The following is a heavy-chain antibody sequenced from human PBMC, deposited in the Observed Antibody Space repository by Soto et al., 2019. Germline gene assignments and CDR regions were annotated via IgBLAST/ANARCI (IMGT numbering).Heavy chain of an antibody. CDR1: GYSFTSYW. D-gene: IGHD2-2*01. CDR2: IDPSDSYT. Sequence: GESLKISCKGSGYSFTSYWISWVRQMPGKGLEWMGRIDPSDSYTNYSPSFQGHVTISADKSISTAYLQWSSLKASDTAMYYCARSRGGCSSTSCYHYGMDVRGQGTTVTVSS. V-gene: IGHV5-10-1*01. CDR3: ARSRGGCSSTSCYHYGMDV. J-gene: IGHJ6*02.